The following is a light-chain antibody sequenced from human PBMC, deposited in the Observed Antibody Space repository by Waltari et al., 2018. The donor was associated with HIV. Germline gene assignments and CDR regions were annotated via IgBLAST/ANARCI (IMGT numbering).Light chain of an antibody. V-gene: IGLV1-47*01. Sequence: QSVLTQPPSASGTPGQRVTISCSGSSSNIGTNYIYWYQQLPGTAPKLLIYRNKQRPSGGPDRFSCSKSGTSVFLAISGLRSEDEADYYCAAWDENLSGRVVFGGGTKLTVL. CDR2: RNK. J-gene: IGLJ2*01. CDR3: AAWDENLSGRVV. CDR1: SSNIGTNY.